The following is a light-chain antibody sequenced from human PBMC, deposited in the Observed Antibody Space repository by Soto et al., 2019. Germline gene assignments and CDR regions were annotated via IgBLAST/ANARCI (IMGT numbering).Light chain of an antibody. CDR1: SSNIGAGYD. J-gene: IGLJ3*02. V-gene: IGLV1-40*01. CDR2: DNR. Sequence: QSVLTQPPLVSGAPGQRVTISCTGSSSNIGAGYDVHWYQQLPGTAPKLLIYDNRNRPSGVPDRFSGSKSGTSASLAITGLQAEDEADYYCQSYDSSLRGVFGGGTKLTVL. CDR3: QSYDSSLRGV.